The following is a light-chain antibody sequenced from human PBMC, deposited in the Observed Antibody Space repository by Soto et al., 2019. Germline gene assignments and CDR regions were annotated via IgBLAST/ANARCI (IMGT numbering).Light chain of an antibody. CDR1: QSISSY. CDR2: AAS. V-gene: IGKV1-39*01. J-gene: IGKJ1*01. Sequence: DIQMTHSPSSVSASVLYRVTITCRASQSISSYLNWYQQKPGKAPKLLIYAASSLQSGVPSRFSGSGSGTEFTLTISSLQSDDFATYYCQQYSSYPTFGQGAKVDIK. CDR3: QQYSSYPT.